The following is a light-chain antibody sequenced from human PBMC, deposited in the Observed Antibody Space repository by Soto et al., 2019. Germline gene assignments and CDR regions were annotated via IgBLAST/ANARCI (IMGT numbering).Light chain of an antibody. CDR3: SSYTSSGTV. Sequence: SVLTQPASVSGSPGQLITISCTGASRDVGGVNYVSWYQQHPGKAPKLIISDVSDRPSGVSDRFSGSKSGNTASLTISGLQAEDEADYYCSSYTSSGTVFGGGTKLTVL. CDR2: DVS. J-gene: IGLJ2*01. CDR1: SRDVGGVNY. V-gene: IGLV2-14*01.